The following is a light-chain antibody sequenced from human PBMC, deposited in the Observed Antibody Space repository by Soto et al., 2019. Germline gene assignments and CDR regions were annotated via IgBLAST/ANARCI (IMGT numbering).Light chain of an antibody. CDR3: QTYDSSLSGLYV. CDR1: SSRIGAGSD. CDR2: GNT. J-gene: IGLJ1*01. V-gene: IGLV1-40*01. Sequence: QSVLTQPPSISGSPGQSGSVSGTGSSSRIGAGSDVHWYHQLPGTAPKLLIYGNTNRPSGVPDRFSGSKSGTSASLAIAGLQTEDEGDYYCQTYDSSLSGLYVLGTGTKVTVL.